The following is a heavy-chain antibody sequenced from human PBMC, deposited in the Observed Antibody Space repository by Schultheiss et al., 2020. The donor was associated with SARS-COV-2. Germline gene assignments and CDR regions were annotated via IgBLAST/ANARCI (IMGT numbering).Heavy chain of an antibody. Sequence: GGSLRLSCAASGFTFRNYVMSWVRQAPGEGLEWVSSISATGGSTYYADSVKGRFTISRDNSKNTLFLQMNSLRAEDTAVYYCVKDREDTAVVWGYFDLWGRGTPVTVSS. CDR3: VKDREDTAVVWGYFDL. D-gene: IGHD5-18*01. J-gene: IGHJ2*01. CDR1: GFTFRNYV. V-gene: IGHV3-23*01. CDR2: ISATGGST.